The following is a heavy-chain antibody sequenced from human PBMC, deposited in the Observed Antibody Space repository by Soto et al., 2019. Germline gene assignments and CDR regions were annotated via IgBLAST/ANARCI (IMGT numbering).Heavy chain of an antibody. CDR3: ARRDNSGFPDY. CDR1: GYTFSTYW. D-gene: IGHD6-19*01. V-gene: IGHV5-51*01. Sequence: GESLKISCETFGYTFSTYWIGWVRQMPGKGLERMGIIYPLNSDTRYSPSFQGQVTLSADKSINTAYLQWSSLKASDTAMYYCARRDNSGFPDYWGQGTLVTVSS. CDR2: IYPLNSDT. J-gene: IGHJ4*02.